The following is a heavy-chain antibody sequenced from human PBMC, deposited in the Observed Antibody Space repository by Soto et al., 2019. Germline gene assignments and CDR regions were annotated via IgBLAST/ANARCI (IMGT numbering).Heavy chain of an antibody. CDR2: SRDKAQGYSI. V-gene: IGHV3-72*01. CDR3: TSQRWIKSGLEP. CDR1: VFTLSDHY. J-gene: IGHJ5*02. Sequence: VGSLRLSCACSVFTLSDHYIDCVRQSPGKGLEWVGRSRDKAQGYSITYAASVKGRFTTSRDESKNSVYLQMNSLKTEDTAVYYCTSQRWIKSGLEPLGQGTLVSVSS. D-gene: IGHD2-2*03.